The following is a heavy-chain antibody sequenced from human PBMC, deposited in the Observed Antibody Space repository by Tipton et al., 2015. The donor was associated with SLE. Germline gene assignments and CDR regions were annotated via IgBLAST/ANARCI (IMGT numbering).Heavy chain of an antibody. V-gene: IGHV4-34*01. Sequence: GSLRLSCAVYGGSFSGYYWSWIRQPPGKGLEWIGEINHSGSTNYNPSLKSRVTISVDTSKNQFSLKLSSVTAADTAVYYCACGDQLLSGYFQHWGQGTLVTVSS. CDR1: GGSFSGYY. CDR3: ACGDQLLSGYFQH. D-gene: IGHD2-2*01. J-gene: IGHJ1*01. CDR2: INHSGST.